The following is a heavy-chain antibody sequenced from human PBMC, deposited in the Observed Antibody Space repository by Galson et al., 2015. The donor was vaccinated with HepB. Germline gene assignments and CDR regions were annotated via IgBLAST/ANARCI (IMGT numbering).Heavy chain of an antibody. CDR1: GGTFSSCA. V-gene: IGHV1-69*10. CDR3: ARLPYYDILTGRLDY. J-gene: IGHJ4*02. CDR2: IIPILGIA. D-gene: IGHD3-9*01. Sequence: SVKVSCKASGGTFSSCAISWVRQAPGQGLEWMGGIIPILGIANYAQKLQGRVTMTTDTSTSTAYMELRSLRSDDTAVYYCARLPYYDILTGRLDYWGQGTLVTVSS.